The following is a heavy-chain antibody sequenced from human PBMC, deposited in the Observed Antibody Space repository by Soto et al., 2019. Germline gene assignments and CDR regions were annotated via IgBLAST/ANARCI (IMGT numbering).Heavy chain of an antibody. D-gene: IGHD2-21*02. J-gene: IGHJ3*02. V-gene: IGHV1-18*01. CDR1: GYTFTTYG. CDR2: IGHYNGDT. Sequence: QVQLVQSGGEVKKPGASVKVSCKASGYTFTTYGISWVRQAPGQGLEWMGWIGHYNGDTNYAQKPHGQVTMTTDTSTSTGYMGLRSLGSDATAVYYCARELLYCGGGCYGDDFDIWGQGTMVHVSS. CDR3: ARELLYCGGGCYGDDFDI.